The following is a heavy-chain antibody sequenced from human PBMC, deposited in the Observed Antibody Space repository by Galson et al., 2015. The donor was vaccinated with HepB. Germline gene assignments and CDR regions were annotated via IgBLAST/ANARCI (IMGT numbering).Heavy chain of an antibody. D-gene: IGHD3-10*01. CDR3: ARGPLVLWFGELSPPGWFDP. CDR2: INPNSGGT. CDR1: GYTFTGYY. V-gene: IGHV1-2*04. J-gene: IGHJ5*02. Sequence: SVKVSCKASGYTFTGYYMHWVRQAPGQGLEWMGWINPNSGGTNYAQKFQGWVTMTRDTSISTAYMELSRLRSDDTAVYYCARGPLVLWFGELSPPGWFDPWGQGTLVTVSS.